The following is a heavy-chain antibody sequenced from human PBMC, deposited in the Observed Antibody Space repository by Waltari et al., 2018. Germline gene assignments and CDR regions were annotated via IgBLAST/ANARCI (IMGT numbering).Heavy chain of an antibody. Sequence: EVQLVESGGGLVQPGGSLKLSCAASGFTFSGSAMHWVRQASGKGLEWVGRIRSKANSYATAYAASVKGRFTISRDDSKNTAYLQMNSLKTEDTAAYYCTRSGSSSSFDYWGQGTLVTVSS. CDR3: TRSGSSSSFDY. V-gene: IGHV3-73*02. CDR2: IRSKANSYAT. J-gene: IGHJ4*02. D-gene: IGHD6-6*01. CDR1: GFTFSGSA.